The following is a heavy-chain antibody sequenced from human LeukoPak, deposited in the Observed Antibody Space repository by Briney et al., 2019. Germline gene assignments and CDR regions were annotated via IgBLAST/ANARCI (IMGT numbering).Heavy chain of an antibody. Sequence: KPSETLSLTCTVSGGSISSYYWSWIRQPPGKGLEWIGYIYYSGSTNYNPSLKSRVTISVDTSKNQFCLKLSSVTAADTAVYYCAREHAAYYYDSSGFDYWGQGTLVTVSS. V-gene: IGHV4-59*12. CDR1: GGSISSYY. CDR2: IYYSGST. D-gene: IGHD3-22*01. CDR3: AREHAAYYYDSSGFDY. J-gene: IGHJ4*02.